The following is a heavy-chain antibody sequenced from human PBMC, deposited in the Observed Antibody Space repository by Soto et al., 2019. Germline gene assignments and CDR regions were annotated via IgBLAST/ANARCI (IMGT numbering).Heavy chain of an antibody. D-gene: IGHD6-6*01. Sequence: QVQLVQSGAEVKKPGSSVKVSCKASGGTFSSYAISWVRQAPGQGLEWMGGIIPIFGTANYAQKFQGRVTITADESTSTAYMELSSLRSEDTAVYYCAGAPFDSQQLVPFGWFDPWGQGTLVTVSS. CDR3: AGAPFDSQQLVPFGWFDP. CDR1: GGTFSSYA. CDR2: IIPIFGTA. V-gene: IGHV1-69*01. J-gene: IGHJ5*02.